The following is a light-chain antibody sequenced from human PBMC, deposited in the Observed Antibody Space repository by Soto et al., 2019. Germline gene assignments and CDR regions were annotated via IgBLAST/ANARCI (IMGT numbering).Light chain of an antibody. V-gene: IGKV4-1*01. CDR3: QKYYSTPYA. Sequence: DIVMTQSPDSLAVSLGERATINCKSSQSVLYSSNNKNYLAWYQQKPGQPPKLLIYWASTRESGVPDRFDGSGSGTDFTLTISSLQAEDVAVYYCQKYYSTPYAFGQGTKLEIK. J-gene: IGKJ2*01. CDR2: WAS. CDR1: QSVLYSSNNKNY.